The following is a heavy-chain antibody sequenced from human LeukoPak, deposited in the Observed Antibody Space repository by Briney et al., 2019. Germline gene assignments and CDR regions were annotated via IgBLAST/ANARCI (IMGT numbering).Heavy chain of an antibody. D-gene: IGHD6-19*01. CDR1: GFTFSSSS. CDR2: ISSSSSIL. CDR3: ARDPSGSGWSLSD. V-gene: IGHV3-48*01. Sequence: GGSLRLSCAASGFTFSSSSMNWVRQAPGKGLEWVSYISSSSSILYYADSVKGRFTISRDNAKNSLYLQMNSLGVEDTAVYYCARDPSGSGWSLSDWGQGTPVTVSS. J-gene: IGHJ4*02.